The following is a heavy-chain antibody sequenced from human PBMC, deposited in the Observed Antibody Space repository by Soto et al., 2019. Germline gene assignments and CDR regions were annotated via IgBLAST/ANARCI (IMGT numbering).Heavy chain of an antibody. CDR3: ARDDSSGPGRFDP. CDR1: GYTFTTYC. V-gene: IGHV1-18*01. CDR2: ISSNNDYT. D-gene: IGHD3-22*01. J-gene: IGHJ5*02. Sequence: QLVQSGAEVKKPGASVKVSCKASGYTFTTYCISWVRQAPGQGLEWLGWISSNNDYTDFAQRLQGRVTMTKDTSTNTAYMELRSLRSDDSAVYYCARDDSSGPGRFDPWGQGTLVTVSP.